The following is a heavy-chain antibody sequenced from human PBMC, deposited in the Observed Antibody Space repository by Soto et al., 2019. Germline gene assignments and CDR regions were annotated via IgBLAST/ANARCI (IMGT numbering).Heavy chain of an antibody. V-gene: IGHV3-33*01. Sequence: GGSLRLSCAASGFTFSSYGMHWIRQAPGKGLEWVAVIFYDGSNKYYIDSVKGRFTISRDNSKNTLYLQMNSLRAEDTAVYYCARDGKLLFEYWGQGTLVTVSS. J-gene: IGHJ4*02. CDR2: IFYDGSNK. CDR3: ARDGKLLFEY. CDR1: GFTFSSYG. D-gene: IGHD3-10*01.